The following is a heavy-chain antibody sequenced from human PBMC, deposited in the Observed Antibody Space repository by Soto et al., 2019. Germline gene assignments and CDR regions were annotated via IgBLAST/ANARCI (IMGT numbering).Heavy chain of an antibody. Sequence: GGSLRLSCAASGFTFSSYGMHWVRQAPGKGLEWVAVISYDGSNKYYADSVKGRFTISRDNSKNTLYLQMNSLRAEDTAVYYCAKDRDYYDSSGYGMDVWGQGTTVTVSS. D-gene: IGHD3-22*01. CDR2: ISYDGSNK. CDR1: GFTFSSYG. J-gene: IGHJ6*02. CDR3: AKDRDYYDSSGYGMDV. V-gene: IGHV3-30*18.